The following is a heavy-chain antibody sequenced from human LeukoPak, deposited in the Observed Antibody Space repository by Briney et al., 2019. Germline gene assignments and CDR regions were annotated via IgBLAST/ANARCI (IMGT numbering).Heavy chain of an antibody. J-gene: IGHJ4*02. D-gene: IGHD1-26*01. Sequence: GGSLRLSCAASGFTFSSYAMSWVRQAPGKGLEWVSVIYSGGSTHYADSVKGRFTISRDNSKNTLYLQMNSLRAEDTAVYYCARGPRGSYSVDYWGQGTLVTVSS. CDR2: IYSGGST. CDR1: GFTFSSYA. V-gene: IGHV3-53*01. CDR3: ARGPRGSYSVDY.